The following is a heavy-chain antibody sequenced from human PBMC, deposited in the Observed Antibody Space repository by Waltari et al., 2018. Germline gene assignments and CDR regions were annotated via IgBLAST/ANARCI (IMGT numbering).Heavy chain of an antibody. CDR3: ARDYSDALDI. V-gene: IGHV3-66*01. CDR1: GIIVTNNF. D-gene: IGHD2-15*01. Sequence: EVQLVESGGGLVRPGGSLRLSCAASGIIVTNNFMTWVRQAPGKGREWVSVIRFDGDTYYAASVEGRFTMSRDKSTNMVHLQMHSLRVEDTAVYFCARDYSDALDIWGQGTVVTVSS. J-gene: IGHJ3*02. CDR2: IRFDGDT.